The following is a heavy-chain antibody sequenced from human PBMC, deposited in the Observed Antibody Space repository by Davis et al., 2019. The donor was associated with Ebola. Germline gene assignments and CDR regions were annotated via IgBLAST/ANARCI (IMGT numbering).Heavy chain of an antibody. CDR3: AADRFDSPDAFDI. CDR2: IVVGSGNT. Sequence: AASVKVSCKASGFTFNNSAVQWVRQARGQRLEWMGWIVVGSGNTKHAQKFLERVTFTRDLSTNTAYMGMSSLRSEDTAVYYCAADRFDSPDAFDIWGQGTVVTVSP. V-gene: IGHV1-58*01. D-gene: IGHD3-9*01. J-gene: IGHJ3*02. CDR1: GFTFNNSA.